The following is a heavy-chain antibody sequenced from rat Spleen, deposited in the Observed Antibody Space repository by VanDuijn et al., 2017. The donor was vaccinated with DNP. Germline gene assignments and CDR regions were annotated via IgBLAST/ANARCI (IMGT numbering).Heavy chain of an antibody. D-gene: IGHD2-1*01. CDR1: GFTFSDYY. CDR3: ARGTYRIWYFDF. J-gene: IGHJ1*01. V-gene: IGHV5-22*01. CDR2: IGSDAYAP. Sequence: EVQLVESGGGLVQPGRSLKLSCAASGFTFSDYYMAWVRQAPTKGLEWVAYIGSDAYAPYYGDSVKGRFTISRDNAKNTLYLQMNSLRSEDTATYYCARGTYRIWYFDFWGPGTMVTVSS.